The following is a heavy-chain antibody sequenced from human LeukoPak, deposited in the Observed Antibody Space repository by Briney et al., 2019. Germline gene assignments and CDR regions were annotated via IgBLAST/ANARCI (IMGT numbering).Heavy chain of an antibody. CDR1: QFIFSNYA. CDR2: ISGSGGST. Sequence: GGSLRLSCAASQFIFSNYAMSWVRQAPGTGLGWVSTISGSGGSTYYADSVKGRFTISRDNSKNTLSLQMESLRAGDTAVYFCAKGGRHIPAAYDYWGQGALVTVSS. CDR3: AKGGRHIPAAYDY. V-gene: IGHV3-23*01. D-gene: IGHD6-13*01. J-gene: IGHJ4*02.